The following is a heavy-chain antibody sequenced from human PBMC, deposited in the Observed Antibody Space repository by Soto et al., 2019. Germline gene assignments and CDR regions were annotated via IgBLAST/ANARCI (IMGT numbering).Heavy chain of an antibody. D-gene: IGHD6-19*01. V-gene: IGHV3-23*01. CDR1: GFTFSSYG. J-gene: IGHJ2*01. Sequence: GRLLRLSCAASGFTFSSYGMSWVRQAPGKGLEWVSAISGSGGSTYYADSVKGRFTISRDNSKNTLYLQLISLRAEDTAVYYCAKDLWSVAGSAGWYFDLWGRGTLVPVSS. CDR2: ISGSGGST. CDR3: AKDLWSVAGSAGWYFDL.